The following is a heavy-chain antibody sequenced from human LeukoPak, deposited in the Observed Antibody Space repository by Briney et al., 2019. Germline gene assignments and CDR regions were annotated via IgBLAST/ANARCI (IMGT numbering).Heavy chain of an antibody. D-gene: IGHD3-3*01. CDR1: GGSISSGSYY. CDR2: IYTSGST. V-gene: IGHV4-61*02. Sequence: SQTLSLTCTVSGGSISSGSYYWRWIRQPAGKGLEWIGRIYTSGSTNYNPSLKSRVTISVDTSKNQFSLKRSSVTAADTAVYYCARGYYDFWSGSALYYYGMDVWGQGTTVTVSS. CDR3: ARGYYDFWSGSALYYYGMDV. J-gene: IGHJ6*02.